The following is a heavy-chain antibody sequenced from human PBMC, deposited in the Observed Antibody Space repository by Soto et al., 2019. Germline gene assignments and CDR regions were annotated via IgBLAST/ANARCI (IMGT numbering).Heavy chain of an antibody. Sequence: QITLKESGPTLVKRTQTLTLTCTFSGFSLSTSGVGVGWIRQPPGKALEWLALIYWDDDKRYSPSLKSRLTITKDTSKNQVVLTMTYMDPVDTATYYCAHRGYYYDSSGYYSAAEYFQHWGQGTLVTVSS. V-gene: IGHV2-5*02. CDR3: AHRGYYYDSSGYYSAAEYFQH. CDR1: GFSLSTSGVG. CDR2: IYWDDDK. D-gene: IGHD3-22*01. J-gene: IGHJ1*01.